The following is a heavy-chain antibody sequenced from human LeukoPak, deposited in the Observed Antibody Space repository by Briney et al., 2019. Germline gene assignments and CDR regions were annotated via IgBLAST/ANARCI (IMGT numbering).Heavy chain of an antibody. Sequence: SETLSLTCTVSGGSISSSSYYWGWIRQPPGKGLEWIGSIYYSGSTYYNPSLKSRVTISVDRSKNQFSLKLSSVTAADTAVYYCARGGSSFEHYFDYWGQGTLVTVSS. CDR2: IYYSGST. CDR1: GGSISSSSYY. J-gene: IGHJ4*02. CDR3: ARGGSSFEHYFDY. V-gene: IGHV4-39*07. D-gene: IGHD6-6*01.